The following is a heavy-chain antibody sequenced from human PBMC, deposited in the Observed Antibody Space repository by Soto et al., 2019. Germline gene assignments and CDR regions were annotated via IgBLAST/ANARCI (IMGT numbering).Heavy chain of an antibody. CDR1: VFTFSSYA. CDR2: ISGSGGST. D-gene: IGHD6-19*01. V-gene: IGHV3-23*01. J-gene: IGHJ6*02. CDR3: AVRIAVAALVPYYYGMDV. Sequence: GSLRLSGAASVFTFSSYAMSWVREAPGKGLEWVSAISGSGGSTYYADSVKGRFTISRDNSKNTLYLQMNSLRAEDTAVYYCAVRIAVAALVPYYYGMDVWGQGTTVTVSS.